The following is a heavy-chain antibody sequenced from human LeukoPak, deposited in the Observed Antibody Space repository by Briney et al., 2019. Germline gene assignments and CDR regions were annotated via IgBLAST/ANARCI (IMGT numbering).Heavy chain of an antibody. CDR1: GGTFSSYA. J-gene: IGHJ4*02. V-gene: IGHV1-69*13. CDR2: IIPIFGTA. CDR3: ARVRVPAATYYFDY. Sequence: SVKVSCKASGGTFSSYAISWVRQAPGQGLEWMGGIIPIFGTANYAQKFQGRVTITADESTSTAYMEPSSLRSEDTAVYYCARVRVPAATYYFDYWGQGTLVTVSS. D-gene: IGHD2-2*01.